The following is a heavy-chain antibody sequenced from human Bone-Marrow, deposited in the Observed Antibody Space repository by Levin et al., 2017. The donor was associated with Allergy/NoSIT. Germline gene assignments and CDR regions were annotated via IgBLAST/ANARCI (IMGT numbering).Heavy chain of an antibody. Sequence: SETLSLTCAVHADSFSGHYYNWIRQPPGKGLEWIGEINYSGTTNYNPSLRSRVTISIDTSKNQFSLKLTSMTAADTAVYFCSIRRVAVAVAGSHWGPGILVSVSS. V-gene: IGHV4-34*01. CDR2: INYSGTT. CDR1: ADSFSGHY. J-gene: IGHJ1*01. CDR3: SIRRVAVAVAGSH. D-gene: IGHD6-19*01.